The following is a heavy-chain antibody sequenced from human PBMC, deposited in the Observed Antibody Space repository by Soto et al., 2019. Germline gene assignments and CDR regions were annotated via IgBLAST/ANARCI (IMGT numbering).Heavy chain of an antibody. CDR1: GFTFSDYY. D-gene: IGHD1-1*01. Sequence: PXGSLRLSCAASGFTFSDYYMSWIRQAPGKGLEWVSYISSSSSYTNYADSVKGRFTISRDNAKNSLYLQMNSLRAEDTAVYYCASESAAWSGLDYWGQGTLVTVSS. V-gene: IGHV3-11*06. CDR3: ASESAAWSGLDY. J-gene: IGHJ4*02. CDR2: ISSSSSYT.